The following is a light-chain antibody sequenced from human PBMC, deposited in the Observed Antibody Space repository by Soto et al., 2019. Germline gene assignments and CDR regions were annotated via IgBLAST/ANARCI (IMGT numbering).Light chain of an antibody. CDR3: SSYTSSSTLGV. V-gene: IGLV2-14*01. Sequence: QSALTQPASGSGSPGQSITISCTGTSSDVGYYDYVSWYQQHPGKAPKLMIYAVSSRPSGVSNRFSGSKSGNTASLTISGLQAEDEADYYCSSYTSSSTLGVFGTGTKVTVL. J-gene: IGLJ1*01. CDR1: SSDVGYYDY. CDR2: AVS.